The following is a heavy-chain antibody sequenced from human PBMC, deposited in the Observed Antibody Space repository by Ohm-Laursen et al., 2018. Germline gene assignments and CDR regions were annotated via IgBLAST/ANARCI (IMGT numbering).Heavy chain of an antibody. D-gene: IGHD2-15*01. J-gene: IGHJ4*02. Sequence: GSLRLSCAASGFTFSDPYMDWVRQAPGKGLEWVGRIRNKEYGYTTEYAASVKGRFTISRDDSQNLLYLQMNSLKTEDTAVYYCVRIDIIQVQGNRHGDFAYWGRGTLVTVSS. V-gene: IGHV3-72*01. CDR2: IRNKEYGYTT. CDR1: GFTFSDPY. CDR3: VRIDIIQVQGNRHGDFAY.